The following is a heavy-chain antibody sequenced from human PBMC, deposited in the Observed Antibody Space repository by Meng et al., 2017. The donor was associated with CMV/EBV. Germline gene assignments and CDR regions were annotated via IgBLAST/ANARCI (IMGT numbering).Heavy chain of an antibody. CDR1: GFTFSSYA. V-gene: IGHV3-23*01. Sequence: CAASGFTFSSYAMSWVRQAPGKGLEWVSAISGSGGSTYYADSVKGRFTISRDNSKNTLYLQMNSLRAEDTAVYYCAKGGDGDYVYFDYWGQRTLVTVSS. J-gene: IGHJ4*02. CDR3: AKGGDGDYVYFDY. D-gene: IGHD4-17*01. CDR2: ISGSGGST.